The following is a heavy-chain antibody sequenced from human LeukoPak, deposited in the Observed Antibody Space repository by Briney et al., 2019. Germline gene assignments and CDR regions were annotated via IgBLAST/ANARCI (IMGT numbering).Heavy chain of an antibody. CDR3: ASGDYGGVRVFDY. CDR1: GGSISSSSYY. Sequence: SETLSLTCTVSGGSISSSSYYWGWIRQPPGKGLEWIGSIYYSGSTYYNPSLKSRVTISVDTSKNQFSLKLSSVTAADTAVYYCASGDYGGVRVFDYWGQGTLVTVSS. CDR2: IYYSGST. V-gene: IGHV4-39*07. D-gene: IGHD4-23*01. J-gene: IGHJ4*02.